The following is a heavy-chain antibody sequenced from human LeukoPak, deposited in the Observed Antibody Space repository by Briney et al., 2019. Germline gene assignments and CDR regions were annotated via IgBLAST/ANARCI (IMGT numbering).Heavy chain of an antibody. CDR1: GFTFSSYS. CDR3: ARDTYYYDSSGKAWDY. Sequence: GGSLRLSCAASGFTFSSYSMNWVRQAPGKGLEWVSYISSSSSTIYYADSVKGRFTISRDNAKNSLYLQMNSLRAEDTAVYYCARDTYYYDSSGKAWDYWGQGTLVTVSS. D-gene: IGHD3-22*01. V-gene: IGHV3-48*01. J-gene: IGHJ4*02. CDR2: ISSSSSTI.